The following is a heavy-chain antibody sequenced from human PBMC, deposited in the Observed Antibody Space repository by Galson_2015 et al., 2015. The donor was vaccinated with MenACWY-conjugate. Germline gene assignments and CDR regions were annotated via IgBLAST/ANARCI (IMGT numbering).Heavy chain of an antibody. CDR2: IYWDDDK. J-gene: IGHJ3*01. D-gene: IGHD4-17*01. V-gene: IGHV2-5*02. Sequence: PALVKPTQTLTLTCTFSGFSLSTSGVGVGWIRQPPGKALEWLALIYWDDDKRYSPSLRSRLTITKDTSKNHVILTMTNMDPVDTATYYCSRTGATPGDYWGLGTLVTVSS. CDR3: SRTGATPGDY. CDR1: GFSLSTSGVG.